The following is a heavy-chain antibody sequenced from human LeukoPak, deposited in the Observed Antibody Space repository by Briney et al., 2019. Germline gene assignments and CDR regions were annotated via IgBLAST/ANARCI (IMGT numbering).Heavy chain of an antibody. Sequence: SETLSLTCTVSGGSISSNTQYWSWIRQPPGKGPEWLGSIYYSGSTYYNPSLKSRVTISADTSKNQFSLKLSSVTAADTALYYCARHHSEEVGPYFDYWGQGSLVTASS. CDR2: IYYSGST. V-gene: IGHV4-39*01. CDR3: ARHHSEEVGPYFDY. J-gene: IGHJ4*02. CDR1: GGSISSNTQY. D-gene: IGHD4-11*01.